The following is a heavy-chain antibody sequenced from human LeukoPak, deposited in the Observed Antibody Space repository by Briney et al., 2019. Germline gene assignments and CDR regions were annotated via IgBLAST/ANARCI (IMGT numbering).Heavy chain of an antibody. CDR2: ISSGSSTI. D-gene: IGHD3-22*01. CDR1: GFTLSSSN. V-gene: IGHV3-48*04. Sequence: PGRSLRLSCAASGFTLSSSNMHWVRQAPGKGLEWVSYISSGSSTIYYAASVKGRFTISRDNAKSSLYLQMNSLSAEDTAVYHCARGSGYYYNYWGQGTLVTVSS. J-gene: IGHJ4*02. CDR3: ARGSGYYYNY.